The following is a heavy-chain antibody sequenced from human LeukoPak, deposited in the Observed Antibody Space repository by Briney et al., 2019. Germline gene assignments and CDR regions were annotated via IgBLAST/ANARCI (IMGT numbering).Heavy chain of an antibody. D-gene: IGHD3-22*01. Sequence: GSLRLSCAASGFTFSSYGMHWVRQAPGKGLEWVAVISYDGSNKYYADSVKGRFTISRDNSKNTLYLQMNSLRAEDTAVYYCAKDSRGYYDSSVNFDYWGQGTLVTVSS. CDR2: ISYDGSNK. CDR3: AKDSRGYYDSSVNFDY. V-gene: IGHV3-30*18. J-gene: IGHJ4*02. CDR1: GFTFSSYG.